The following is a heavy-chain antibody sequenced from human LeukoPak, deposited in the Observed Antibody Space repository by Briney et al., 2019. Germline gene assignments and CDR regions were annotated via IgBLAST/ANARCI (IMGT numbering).Heavy chain of an antibody. CDR1: GGSISNYY. CDR3: ARGSYYDRPSRSRVEY. Sequence: SETLSLTCTVSGGSISNYYWSWLRQPPGKGLEWIGHIYSTGSTTYSPSLKSRVIISVDTSKNQFSLKLTSVTAADTAVYYCARGSYYDRPSRSRVEYWGQGTLVTVSS. CDR2: IYSTGST. V-gene: IGHV4-59*01. J-gene: IGHJ4*02. D-gene: IGHD3-22*01.